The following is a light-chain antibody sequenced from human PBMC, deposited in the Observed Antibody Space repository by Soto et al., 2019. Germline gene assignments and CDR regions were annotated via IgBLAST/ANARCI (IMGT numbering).Light chain of an antibody. CDR1: QTISTW. Sequence: VQVTQSPPTLSASVGDRVTITCRASQTISTWMAWYQQKPGKAPKLLVYDASTLQSGVASGFSGSGSGTEFTLIISGLQPDDSATYYCQQYTNTNNPWMFGQGTKVDIK. V-gene: IGKV1-5*01. CDR3: QQYTNTNNPWM. J-gene: IGKJ1*01. CDR2: DAS.